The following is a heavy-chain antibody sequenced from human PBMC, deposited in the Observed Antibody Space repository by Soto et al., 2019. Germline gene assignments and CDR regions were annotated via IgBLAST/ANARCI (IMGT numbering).Heavy chain of an antibody. CDR1: GGSFSGYY. CDR3: ARGWGYARYYYGMDV. CDR2: INHSGST. V-gene: IGHV4-34*01. J-gene: IGHJ6*02. Sequence: PSETLSLTCAVYGGSFSGYYWSWIRQPPGKGLEWIGEINHSGSTNYNPSLKSRVTISVDTSKNQFSLKLSSVTAADTAVYYCARGWGYARYYYGMDVWGQGTTVTVSS. D-gene: IGHD5-12*01.